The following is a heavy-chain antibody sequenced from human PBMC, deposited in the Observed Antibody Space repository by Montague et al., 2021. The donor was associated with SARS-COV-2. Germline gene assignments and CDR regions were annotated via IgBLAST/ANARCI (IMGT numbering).Heavy chain of an antibody. J-gene: IGHJ6*03. V-gene: IGHV4-39*01. CDR3: ASSYYYGSGTYVYNYYMDV. Sequence: SETLSLTCTVSGGSVSSSPYYWGWIRQPPGRGLEWVGSISCSGRTYFSPSLKSRLTISVDSSENQFSLGLSSVTAADTAVYYCASSYYYGSGTYVYNYYMDVWGKGTTVTVSS. CDR1: GGSVSSSPYY. D-gene: IGHD3-10*01. CDR2: ISCSGRT.